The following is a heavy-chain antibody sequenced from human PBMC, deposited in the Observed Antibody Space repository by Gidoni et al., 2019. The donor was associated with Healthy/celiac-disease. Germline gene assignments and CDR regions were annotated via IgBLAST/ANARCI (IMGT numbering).Heavy chain of an antibody. CDR1: GGTFSSYA. V-gene: IGHV1-69*01. Sequence: QVQLVQSGAEVKTPGPSVTVSCKASGGTFSSYAISWVRQAPGRGLEWMGGIIPILGTANYAQKVQGRVTITADESTSTAYMELSSLRSEDTAVYYCARDRITIFGVVDYYYYGMDVWGQGTTVTVSS. CDR3: ARDRITIFGVVDYYYYGMDV. J-gene: IGHJ6*02. D-gene: IGHD3-3*01. CDR2: IIPILGTA.